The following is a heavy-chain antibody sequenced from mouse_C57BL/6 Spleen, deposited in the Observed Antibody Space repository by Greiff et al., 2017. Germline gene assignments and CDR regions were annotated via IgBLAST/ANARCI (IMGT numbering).Heavy chain of an antibody. CDR2: ISYDGSN. CDR3: AGGSEAY. D-gene: IGHD3-2*02. CDR1: GYSITSGYY. J-gene: IGHJ3*01. V-gene: IGHV3-6*01. Sequence: EVKLMESGPGLVKPSQSLSLTCSVTGYSITSGYYWNWIRQFPGNKLEWMGYISYDGSNNYNPSLKNRISITRDTSKNQFFLKLNSVTTEDTATYYCAGGSEAYWGQGTLVTVSA.